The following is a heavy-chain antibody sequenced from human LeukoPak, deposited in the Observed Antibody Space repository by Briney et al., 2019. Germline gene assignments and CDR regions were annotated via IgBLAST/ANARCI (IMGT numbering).Heavy chain of an antibody. V-gene: IGHV1-2*02. CDR3: ASYPRYVSTPPFDY. Sequence: ASVKVSCKASGYTFTAYYLQWVRQAPGQRLEWMGWINPNTGDTESAQNFQGRVTMTRDTTISTAYLELTRLTSDDTAVYYCASYPRYVSTPPFDYWGQGTLVTVSS. J-gene: IGHJ4*02. D-gene: IGHD2-15*01. CDR1: GYTFTAYY. CDR2: INPNTGDT.